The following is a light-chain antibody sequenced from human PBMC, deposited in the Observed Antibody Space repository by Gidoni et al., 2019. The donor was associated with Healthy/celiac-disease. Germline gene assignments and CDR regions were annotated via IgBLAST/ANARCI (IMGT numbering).Light chain of an antibody. CDR3: QAWDSSTAV. J-gene: IGLJ2*01. CDR1: KVGDKY. CDR2: PVS. V-gene: IGLV3-1*01. Sequence: SYELTKPPSVSVSPGQTASITCSGGKVGDKYACWYQQKPGQSPVLVIYPVSKRPSGIPERFSGSNSGNTATLTISGTQAMDEADYYCQAWDSSTAVFGGGTKLTVL.